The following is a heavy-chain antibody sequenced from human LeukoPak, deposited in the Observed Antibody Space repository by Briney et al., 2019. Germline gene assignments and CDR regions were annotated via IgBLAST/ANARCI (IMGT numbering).Heavy chain of an antibody. V-gene: IGHV4-39*07. D-gene: IGHD3-3*01. CDR3: ARGGGITIFGVVPMDLGTEWDLYAFDI. J-gene: IGHJ3*02. CDR2: IYYSGST. Sequence: SETLSLTCTVSGGSISSSSYYWGWIRQPPGKGLEWIGSIYYSGSTYYNPSLKSRVTISVDTSKNQFSLKLSSVTAADTAVYYCARGGGITIFGVVPMDLGTEWDLYAFDIWGQGTMVTVSS. CDR1: GGSISSSSYY.